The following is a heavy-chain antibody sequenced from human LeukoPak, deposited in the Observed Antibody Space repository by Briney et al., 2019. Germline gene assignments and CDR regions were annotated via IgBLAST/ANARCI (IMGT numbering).Heavy chain of an antibody. J-gene: IGHJ6*02. CDR2: IKHGGST. CDR1: GGSFSGYY. CDR3: ARAGPRMTTVTRYYYYYGMDV. D-gene: IGHD4-17*01. Sequence: PSETLSLTCAGYGGSFSGYYWSWIRQPPGKGLEWIGEIKHGGSTNYNPSLKSRVTISVDTSKNQSSLKLSSATAADTAVYYCARAGPRMTTVTRYYYYYGMDVWGQGTTVTVSS. V-gene: IGHV4-34*01.